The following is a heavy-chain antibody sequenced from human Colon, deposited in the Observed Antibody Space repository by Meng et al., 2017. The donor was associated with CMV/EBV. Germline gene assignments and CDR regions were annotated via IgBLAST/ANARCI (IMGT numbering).Heavy chain of an antibody. V-gene: IGHV3-23*01. CDR2: ISGSGGGYST. CDR3: GKPFCSGGSCG. J-gene: IGHJ4*02. CDR1: GFTFSTYA. Sequence: GESLKISCIASGFTFSTYAMSWVRQAPGKGLEWVSGISGSGGGYSTYYADSVKGRFTISRDNSKNTLFLQMNSLRADDTAVYYCGKPFCSGGSCGWGPGTLVTVSS. D-gene: IGHD2-15*01.